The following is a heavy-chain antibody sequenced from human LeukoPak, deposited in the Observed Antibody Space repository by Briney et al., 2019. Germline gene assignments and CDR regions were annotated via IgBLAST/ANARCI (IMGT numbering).Heavy chain of an antibody. V-gene: IGHV3-21*01. CDR3: ARGLNWKYGWFDP. D-gene: IGHD1-7*01. CDR1: GITFSSSS. CDR2: ISSSSSYI. J-gene: IGHJ5*02. Sequence: PGGSLRLSCAASGITFSSSSMHWFRQAPGKGLEWVSCISSSSSYIYYAYSVKSLFTISRDNAKNSLYMQMNSLRAEDTAVYYCARGLNWKYGWFDPWGQGTLVTVSS.